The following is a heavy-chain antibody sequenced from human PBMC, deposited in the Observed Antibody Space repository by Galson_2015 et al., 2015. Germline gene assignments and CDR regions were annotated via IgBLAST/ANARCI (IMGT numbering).Heavy chain of an antibody. CDR2: ISWDGGIK. CDR3: VRETGYTYGTALLD. V-gene: IGHV3-9*02. Sequence: SLRLSCAASGFNSNDYTMHWVRQAPGKGLEWVSRISWDGGIKGFADSVRRRFSVSRDNAKNSLHLKLNSPRPEDTALYYCVRETGYTYGTALLDWGQGALVTVSS. J-gene: IGHJ4*02. D-gene: IGHD5-12*01. CDR1: GFNSNDYT.